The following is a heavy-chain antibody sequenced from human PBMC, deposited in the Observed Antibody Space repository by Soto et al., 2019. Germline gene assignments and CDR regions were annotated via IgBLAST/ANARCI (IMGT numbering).Heavy chain of an antibody. D-gene: IGHD6-6*01. CDR2: ISSSGGGT. V-gene: IGHV3-64*01. Sequence: PGGSLRLTCADSGCTLSGYDRNWVRQAPGKGLEYVSGISSSGGGTYYANSVQGRFTISRDNSKNTVYLQMGSLRPEDMAVYYCARRARPDFYYMDVWGKGTTVTVSS. CDR3: ARRARPDFYYMDV. J-gene: IGHJ6*03. CDR1: GCTLSGYD.